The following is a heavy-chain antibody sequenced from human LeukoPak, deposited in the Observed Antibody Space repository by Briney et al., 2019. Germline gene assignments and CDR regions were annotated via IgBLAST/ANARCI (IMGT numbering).Heavy chain of an antibody. D-gene: IGHD7-27*01. CDR2: IYHTGST. V-gene: IGHV4-59*02. CDR1: GGSVSDYY. CDR3: ASRKLGNDY. Sequence: SSQTLSLTCTISGGSVSDYYWSWIRQSPGKGLEWIGYIYHTGSTSYSPSLKSRVTISADTSQNQFSLKLSSVTAADTAVYYCASRKLGNDYWGQGTLVTVSS. J-gene: IGHJ4*02.